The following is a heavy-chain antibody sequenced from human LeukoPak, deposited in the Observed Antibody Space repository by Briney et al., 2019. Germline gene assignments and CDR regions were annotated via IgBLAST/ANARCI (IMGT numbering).Heavy chain of an antibody. J-gene: IGHJ4*02. CDR3: ARGSVVPAAIFGY. Sequence: SETLSLTCTVSGGSISSYYWSWIRQPPGKGLEWIGYIYYSGSTNYIPSLKSRVTISVDTSKNQFSLKLSSVTAADTAVYYCARGSVVPAAIFGYWGQGTLVTVSS. V-gene: IGHV4-59*01. CDR2: IYYSGST. D-gene: IGHD2-2*01. CDR1: GGSISSYY.